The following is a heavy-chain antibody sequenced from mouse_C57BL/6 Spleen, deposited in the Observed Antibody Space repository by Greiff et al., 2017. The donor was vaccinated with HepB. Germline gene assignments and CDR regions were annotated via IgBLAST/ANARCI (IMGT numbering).Heavy chain of an antibody. CDR1: GFTFSDYG. Sequence: EVKLVESGGGLVKPGGSLKLSCAASGFTFSDYGMHWVRQAPEKGLEWVAYISSGSSTIYYADTVKGRYTISRDNAKNTLFLQMTSRRSEDTAMYYCARKLTGTLYAMDYWGQGTSVTVSS. D-gene: IGHD4-1*01. CDR2: ISSGSSTI. CDR3: ARKLTGTLYAMDY. V-gene: IGHV5-17*01. J-gene: IGHJ4*01.